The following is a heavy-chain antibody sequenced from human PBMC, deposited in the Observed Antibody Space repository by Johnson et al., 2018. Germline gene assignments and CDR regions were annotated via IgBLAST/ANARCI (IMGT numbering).Heavy chain of an antibody. J-gene: IGHJ3*02. V-gene: IGHV3-15*01. CDR1: GFTFNNAW. Sequence: VQLQESGGGLVKPGWSLRLPCAASGFTFNNAWMSWVRQAPGKGLEWVGRIKSKTHRGTTDYAAPVKGRFTISRDDSKNTLYLQMNSLKTEETAVYYCTTVSDVDTAMVGAFDIWGQGTMVTVSS. D-gene: IGHD5-18*01. CDR2: IKSKTHRGTT. CDR3: TTVSDVDTAMVGAFDI.